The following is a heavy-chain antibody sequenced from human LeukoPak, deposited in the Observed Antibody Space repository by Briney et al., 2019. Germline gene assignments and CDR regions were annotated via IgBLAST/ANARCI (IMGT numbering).Heavy chain of an antibody. J-gene: IGHJ4*02. CDR2: SNTYTGNT. CDR1: GYILTIYG. Sequence: ASVKVSCKPSGYILTIYGISCVRQAPGQGLEWMGWSNTYTGNTNYAQNLQGRVTMTTDTSTSTAYMELGSLTSDDTAVYYCARRSGSAGDVGYWGQGTLVTVSS. D-gene: IGHD3-10*01. CDR3: ARRSGSAGDVGY. V-gene: IGHV1-18*01.